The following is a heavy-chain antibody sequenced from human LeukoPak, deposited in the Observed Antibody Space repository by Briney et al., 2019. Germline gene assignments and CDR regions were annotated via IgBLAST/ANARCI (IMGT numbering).Heavy chain of an antibody. CDR1: GFTFSNYN. CDR3: ARAGSGRSPDWFDP. CDR2: ITSSSTYI. J-gene: IGHJ5*02. Sequence: GGSLRLSCAASGFTFSNYNMNWVRQAPGKGLEWVSSITSSSTYIYYADSVKGRFTISRDNAKNSLYLQTNSLRAEDTAVYYCARAGSGRSPDWFDPWGQGTLVTVSS. V-gene: IGHV3-21*06. D-gene: IGHD1-26*01.